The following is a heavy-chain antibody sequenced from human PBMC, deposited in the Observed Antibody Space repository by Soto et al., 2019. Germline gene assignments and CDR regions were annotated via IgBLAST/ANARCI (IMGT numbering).Heavy chain of an antibody. CDR3: ARDVELATIYYYYGMDV. CDR1: GFTFSSYA. CDR2: ISFSGTTK. V-gene: IGHV3-30-3*01. D-gene: IGHD2-15*01. Sequence: QVQLVESGGGVVQPGRSLRLSCVASGFTFSSYAMYWVRQAPGRGLEWVAVISFSGTTKYYADSVKGRFTISRDNSKNTLFLHMNSLRSDDTAVYYCARDVELATIYYYYGMDVWGQGTTVTVSS. J-gene: IGHJ6*02.